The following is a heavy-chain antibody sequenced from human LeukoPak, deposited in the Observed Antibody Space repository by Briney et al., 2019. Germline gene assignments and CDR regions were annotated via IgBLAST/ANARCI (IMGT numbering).Heavy chain of an antibody. V-gene: IGHV4-59*01. CDR2: IYYSGST. D-gene: IGHD4-17*01. Sequence: SETLSLXXXVSGXXISSYYWSWIRXPPGKGLEWIGYIYYSGSTNYNPSLKSRVTISVDTSKNQFSLKLSSVTAADTAVYYCARAGTTGGAFDIWGQGTMVTVSS. CDR3: ARAGTTGGAFDI. CDR1: GXXISSYY. J-gene: IGHJ3*02.